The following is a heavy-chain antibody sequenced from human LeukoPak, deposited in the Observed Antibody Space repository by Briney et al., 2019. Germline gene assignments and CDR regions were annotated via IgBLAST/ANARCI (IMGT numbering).Heavy chain of an antibody. Sequence: SGGSLRLSCAASGFTFSDYYMSWIRQAPGKGLEWVSYISSSGSTIYYADSVKGRFTISRDNAKNSLYLQMNSLRAEDTAVYYCASRTLYGSGPTALDYWGQGTLVTVSS. CDR2: ISSSGSTI. J-gene: IGHJ4*02. CDR3: ASRTLYGSGPTALDY. D-gene: IGHD3-10*01. CDR1: GFTFSDYY. V-gene: IGHV3-11*01.